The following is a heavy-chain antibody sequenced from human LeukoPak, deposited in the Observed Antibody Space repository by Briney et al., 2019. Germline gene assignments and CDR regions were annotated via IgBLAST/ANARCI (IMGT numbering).Heavy chain of an antibody. V-gene: IGHV5-51*01. CDR3: ARRDIVVVVAATNAFDI. D-gene: IGHD2-15*01. Sequence: GESLKISCKGSGYSFTSYWIGWVRQMPGKGLEWMGIIYPGDSDTRYSPSFQGQVTISAAKSISTAYLQWSSLKASDTAMYYCARRDIVVVVAATNAFDIWGQGTMVTVSS. J-gene: IGHJ3*02. CDR1: GYSFTSYW. CDR2: IYPGDSDT.